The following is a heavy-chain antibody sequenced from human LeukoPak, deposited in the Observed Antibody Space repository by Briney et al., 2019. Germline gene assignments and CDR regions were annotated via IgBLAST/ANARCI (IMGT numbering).Heavy chain of an antibody. J-gene: IGHJ5*02. D-gene: IGHD4-11*01. CDR2: IIGTGVST. Sequence: GGSLRLSCAPSGFTFSSFAITWVRQAPGKGLEWVSSIIGTGVSTFYADSVKGRFTISRDNSKNTLYLQMNSLRAEDTAVYYCAKGKAYSKLDWFDPSGEGTLVTVSS. CDR3: AKGKAYSKLDWFDP. V-gene: IGHV3-23*01. CDR1: GFTFSSFA.